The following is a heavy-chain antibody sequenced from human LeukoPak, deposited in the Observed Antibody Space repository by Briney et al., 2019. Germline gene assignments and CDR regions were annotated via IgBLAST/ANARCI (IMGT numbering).Heavy chain of an antibody. CDR1: GFTFSSYA. Sequence: PGGSLRLSCAASGFTFSSYAMSWVRQAPGKGLEWVSAISGSAGSTYYADSVKGRFTISRDNSKNTLYLQMNSLRAEDTALYYCAKVDGITIFEVFDYWGQGTLVTVSS. CDR2: ISGSAGST. CDR3: AKVDGITIFEVFDY. V-gene: IGHV3-23*01. J-gene: IGHJ4*02. D-gene: IGHD3-3*01.